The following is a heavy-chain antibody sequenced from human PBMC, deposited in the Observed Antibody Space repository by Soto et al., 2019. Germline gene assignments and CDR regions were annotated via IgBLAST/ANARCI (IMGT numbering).Heavy chain of an antibody. CDR3: ARDSGGAEYFQH. CDR2: IIPILGIA. J-gene: IGHJ1*01. CDR1: GGTFSSYT. D-gene: IGHD3-10*01. Sequence: SVKVSCKDSGGTFSSYTISWVRQAPGQGLEWMGRIIPILGIANYAQKFQGRVTITADKSTSTAYMELSSLRSEDTAVYYCARDSGGAEYFQHWGQGTLVTVSS. V-gene: IGHV1-69*04.